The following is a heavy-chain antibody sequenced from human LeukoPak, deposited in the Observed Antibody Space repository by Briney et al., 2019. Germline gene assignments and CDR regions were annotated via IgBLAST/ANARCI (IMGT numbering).Heavy chain of an antibody. V-gene: IGHV3-53*01. J-gene: IGHJ4*02. CDR1: GFTASSNY. D-gene: IGHD2-2*01. CDR3: ARDDPPIVVVPAV. CDR2: IYSGGST. Sequence: GGSLRLSCAASGFTASSNYMSWVRQAPGKGLEWDSVIYSGGSTNYADSVKGRFAIARDNSKSTLYLQMNSLRAEDTAVYYCARDDPPIVVVPAVWGQGTLVTVSS.